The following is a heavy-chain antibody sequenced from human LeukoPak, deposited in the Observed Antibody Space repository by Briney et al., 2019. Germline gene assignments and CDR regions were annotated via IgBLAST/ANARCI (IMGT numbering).Heavy chain of an antibody. CDR1: GFTFSSYS. V-gene: IGHV3-48*01. D-gene: IGHD4-11*01. J-gene: IGHJ4*02. CDR2: ISSGSRTI. CDR3: ARDDDDYSNSGPLDY. Sequence: GGSLRLFCIASGFTFSSYSMNWVRQAPGKGLEWVSYISSGSRTIFYADSVKGRFTISRDNAKNSLYLQMYSLRAEDTAVYFCARDDDDYSNSGPLDYWGQGTLVTVSS.